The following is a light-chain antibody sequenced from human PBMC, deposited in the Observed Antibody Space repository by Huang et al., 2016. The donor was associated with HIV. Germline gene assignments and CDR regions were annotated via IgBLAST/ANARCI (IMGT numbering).Light chain of an antibody. V-gene: IGKV1-39*01. Sequence: DIQMTQSPSSLSASVGDRVTITCRASQDINTYLNWYQQRPGKAPKLLIYTAFKLQSGVPSRFNGTGSGTHFALTITNLQPEDIATYFCQQGYTFTFTFGPGTEVNIK. CDR3: QQGYTFTFT. CDR1: QDINTY. CDR2: TAF. J-gene: IGKJ3*01.